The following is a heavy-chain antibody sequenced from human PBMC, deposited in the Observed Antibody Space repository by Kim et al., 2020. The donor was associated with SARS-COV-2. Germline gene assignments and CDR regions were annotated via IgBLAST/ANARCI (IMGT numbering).Heavy chain of an antibody. V-gene: IGHV1-18*01. Sequence: NYAPKLQGRGTMTTDTSTSTAYMELRSLRSDDTAVYYCARVGSSSRPFDYWGQGTLVTVSS. J-gene: IGHJ4*02. D-gene: IGHD6-13*01. CDR3: ARVGSSSRPFDY.